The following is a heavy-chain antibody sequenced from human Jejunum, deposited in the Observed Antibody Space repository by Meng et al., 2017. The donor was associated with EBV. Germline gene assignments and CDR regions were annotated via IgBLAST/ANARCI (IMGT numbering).Heavy chain of an antibody. CDR1: GYTFTSYS. CDR2: ISAYNGKT. J-gene: IGHJ4*02. D-gene: IGHD4-11*01. V-gene: IGHV1-18*01. CDR3: ARDGPDYGNYINFDY. Sequence: QVQVVRPGAERKKPGASVRVSCNASGYTFTSYSFSWVRQAPGQGLEWMAWISAYNGKTNYAQNLQGRVTLTTDTSTTTTYMELRSLRSDDTAVYYCARDGPDYGNYINFDYWGQGTLVTVSS.